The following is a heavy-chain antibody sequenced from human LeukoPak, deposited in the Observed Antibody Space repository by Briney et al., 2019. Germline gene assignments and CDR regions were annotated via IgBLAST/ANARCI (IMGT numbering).Heavy chain of an antibody. CDR1: GGTFHSYA. D-gene: IGHD4-17*01. V-gene: IGHV1-69*05. J-gene: IGHJ4*02. Sequence: VKVSCKASGGTFHSYAISWVLQAPGQGLEWMGRIIPIFGTANDAQKFQGRVTITTHESTSTAYMELSSLRSEDTAVYYSARVAPSDLYGDYTYYVDYWGQGTLVTVSS. CDR2: IIPIFGTA. CDR3: ARVAPSDLYGDYTYYVDY.